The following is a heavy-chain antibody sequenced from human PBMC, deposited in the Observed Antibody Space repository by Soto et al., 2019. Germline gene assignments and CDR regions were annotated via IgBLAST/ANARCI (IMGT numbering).Heavy chain of an antibody. J-gene: IGHJ4*02. CDR3: ARDVGYHYDGSPSGQFDF. V-gene: IGHV4-4*02. CDR2: IYHSGST. Sequence: TSETLSLTCVVSGNSISTTNWWSWVRQSPGKGLEWIGEIYHSGSTNYNPSLKSRVTISVDKSNNQFSLKLSSVTAADTAVYYCARDVGYHYDGSPSGQFDFWGQGTLVTVSS. D-gene: IGHD3-22*01. CDR1: GNSISTTNW.